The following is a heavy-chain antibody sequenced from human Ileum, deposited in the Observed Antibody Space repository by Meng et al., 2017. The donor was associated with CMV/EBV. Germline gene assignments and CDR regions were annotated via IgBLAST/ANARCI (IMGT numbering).Heavy chain of an antibody. Sequence: GGSLRLSCTASGFTFSSYGIHWVRQAPGKGLEWVAFIRYDGVATYYADSVRGRSIISKDNSNNTVYLQMNSLRAEDTAVYYCAKGRRALYGYFDMDVWGQGTTVTVSS. V-gene: IGHV3-30*02. J-gene: IGHJ6*02. D-gene: IGHD3-10*01. CDR1: GFTFSSYG. CDR2: IRYDGVAT. CDR3: AKGRRALYGYFDMDV.